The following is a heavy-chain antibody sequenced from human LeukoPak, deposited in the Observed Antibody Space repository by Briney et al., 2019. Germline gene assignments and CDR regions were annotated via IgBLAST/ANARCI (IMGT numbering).Heavy chain of an antibody. CDR2: IIHIFGTA. V-gene: IGHV1-69*05. J-gene: IGHJ4*02. CDR3: AREYCSGGSCYDY. CDR1: GGTFSSYA. D-gene: IGHD2-15*01. Sequence: SVKVSFKASGGTFSSYAISRVRQAPGQGLEWMGGIIHIFGTANYAQKFQGRVTITTDESTSTAYMELSRLRSEETAVYYCAREYCSGGSCYDYWGQGTLVTVSS.